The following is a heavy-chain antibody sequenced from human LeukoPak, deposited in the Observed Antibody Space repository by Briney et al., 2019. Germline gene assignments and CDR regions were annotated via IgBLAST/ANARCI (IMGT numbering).Heavy chain of an antibody. Sequence: KPSETLSLTCTVSGDSINNYYWSWIRQPPGKGLEWIGNINYSGSTNYNPSLKSRVIMALDTSKNQFSLKLTSVTAADTAVYYCARGEYYFDQWGQGTLVTVSS. CDR2: INYSGST. CDR3: ARGEYYFDQ. D-gene: IGHD3-16*01. V-gene: IGHV4-59*01. J-gene: IGHJ4*02. CDR1: GDSINNYY.